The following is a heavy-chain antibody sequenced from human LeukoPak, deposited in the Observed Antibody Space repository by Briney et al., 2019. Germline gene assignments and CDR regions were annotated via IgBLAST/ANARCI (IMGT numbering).Heavy chain of an antibody. V-gene: IGHV1-69*01. Sequence: SVKVSCKASGGTFSSYAISWVRQAPGQGLEWMGGITPIFGTANYAQKFQGRVTITADESTSTAYMELSSLRSEDTAVYYCAREALTGFAFDIWGQGTMVTVSS. CDR1: GGTFSSYA. D-gene: IGHD3-9*01. J-gene: IGHJ3*02. CDR3: AREALTGFAFDI. CDR2: ITPIFGTA.